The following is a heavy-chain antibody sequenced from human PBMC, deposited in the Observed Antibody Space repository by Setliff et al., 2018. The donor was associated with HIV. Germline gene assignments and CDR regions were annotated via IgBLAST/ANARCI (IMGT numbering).Heavy chain of an antibody. V-gene: IGHV4-39*01. CDR3: ARHFPSISLFFGDPGPFDR. Sequence: SETLSLTCTVSGGFISISSYYWGCIRQPPGKGLEWIGSILNDGRTYYNPSLKSRITIPIDTSTNQYSLKLISVTAADTAVYCCARHFPSISLFFGDPGPFDRWGQGALVTVSS. CDR1: GGFISISSYY. D-gene: IGHD3-10*01. CDR2: ILNDGRT. J-gene: IGHJ4*02.